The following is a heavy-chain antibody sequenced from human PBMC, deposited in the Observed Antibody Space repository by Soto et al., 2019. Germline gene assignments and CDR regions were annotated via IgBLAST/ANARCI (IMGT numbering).Heavy chain of an antibody. J-gene: IGHJ6*01. V-gene: IGHV4-59*01. CDR2: IYYSGST. Sequence: SETLSLTCTVSGGSISTYYWSWIRQPPGKGLEWIGYIYYSGSTNYNPSLKSRVTISVDTSKNQFSLKLSSVTAADTAVYYCARGDYYCYVMDVWRQGTTVIVSS. CDR1: GGSISTYY. CDR3: ARGDYYCYVMDV.